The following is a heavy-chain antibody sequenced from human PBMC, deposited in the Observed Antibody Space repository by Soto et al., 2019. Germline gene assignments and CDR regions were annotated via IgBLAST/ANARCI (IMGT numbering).Heavy chain of an antibody. CDR1: GYSFSTSW. Sequence: PGESLKISCKVSGYSFSTSWMGWVRQLPGKGLEWMGIIYPGDSDSRYGPSFEGHVTFSVDKSISTAYLEWSSLKAPDTAIYYCARLSRRVAQESNYFDPWGQGTLVTVSS. V-gene: IGHV5-51*01. D-gene: IGHD2-8*01. CDR3: ARLSRRVAQESNYFDP. J-gene: IGHJ5*02. CDR2: IYPGDSDS.